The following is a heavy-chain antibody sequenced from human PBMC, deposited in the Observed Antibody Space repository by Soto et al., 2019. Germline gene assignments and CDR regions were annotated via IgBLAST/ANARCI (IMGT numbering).Heavy chain of an antibody. V-gene: IGHV4-30-2*01. J-gene: IGHJ4*02. CDR1: GGSISSGGYS. CDR3: ARAGGLGAVAADY. CDR2: IYHSGTT. D-gene: IGHD6-19*01. Sequence: QLQLQESGSGLVKPSQTLSLTCAVSGGSISSGGYSWSWIRQPPGKGLEWIGYIYHSGTTYYNPSPKSRVTTSVDRSKNQFSLKPSSVTAADTAVYYCARAGGLGAVAADYWGQGTLVTVSS.